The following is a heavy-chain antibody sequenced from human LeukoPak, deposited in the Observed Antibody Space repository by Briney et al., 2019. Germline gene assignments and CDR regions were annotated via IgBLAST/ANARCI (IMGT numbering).Heavy chain of an antibody. CDR2: ISSDGNTT. D-gene: IGHD3-22*01. CDR3: VRSGYCFDSSGYYMADY. J-gene: IGHJ4*02. Sequence: PGGSLRLSCAASGFSFRSYWMHWVRQLPGKGLVWVSRISSDGNTTGYADSVKGRFTISRDNAKNTLFLQMNSLRAEDTAVYYCVRSGYCFDSSGYYMADYWGQGTLVTVSS. CDR1: GFSFRSYW. V-gene: IGHV3-74*01.